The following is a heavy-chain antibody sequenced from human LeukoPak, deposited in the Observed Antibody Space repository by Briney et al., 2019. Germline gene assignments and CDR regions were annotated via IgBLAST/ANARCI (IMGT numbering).Heavy chain of an antibody. J-gene: IGHJ4*02. D-gene: IGHD3-22*01. CDR3: ASHRGKYYYDSSGLGY. V-gene: IGHV4-30-2*01. CDR2: IYHSGST. Sequence: PSETLSLTCTVSGGSISSGGYYWSWIRQPPGKGLEWIGYIYHSGSTNYNPSLKSRVTISVDKSKNQFSLKLSSVTAADTAVYYCASHRGKYYYDSSGLGYWGQGTLVTVSS. CDR1: GGSISSGGYY.